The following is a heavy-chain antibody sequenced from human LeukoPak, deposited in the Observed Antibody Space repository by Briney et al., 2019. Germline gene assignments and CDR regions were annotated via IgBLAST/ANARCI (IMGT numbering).Heavy chain of an antibody. CDR3: ARDQGYGDLERGDNWFDP. J-gene: IGHJ5*02. CDR1: GFTFSSYW. V-gene: IGHV3-30-3*01. CDR2: ISYDGSNK. D-gene: IGHD4-17*01. Sequence: GGSLRLSCAASGFTFSSYWMSWVRQAPGKGLEWVAVISYDGSNKYYADSVKGRFTISRDNSKNTLYLQMNSLRAEDTAVYYCARDQGYGDLERGDNWFDPWGQGALVTVSS.